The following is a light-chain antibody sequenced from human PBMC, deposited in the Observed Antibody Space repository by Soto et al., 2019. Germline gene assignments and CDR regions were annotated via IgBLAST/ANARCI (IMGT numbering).Light chain of an antibody. Sequence: QSALTQPPSVSGAPGQRVTISCTGSSSNIGATYDVQWYQQLPGTAPKLLIYGNSNRPSGVPDRFSGSKSGTSASLAITGLQADGEADYYCQSFDSSLSAQYVFGTGTKVTVL. CDR1: SSNIGATYD. CDR3: QSFDSSLSAQYV. CDR2: GNS. J-gene: IGLJ1*01. V-gene: IGLV1-40*01.